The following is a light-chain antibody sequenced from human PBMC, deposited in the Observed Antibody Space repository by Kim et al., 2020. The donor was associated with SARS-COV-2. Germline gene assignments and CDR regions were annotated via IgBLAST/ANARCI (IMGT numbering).Light chain of an antibody. Sequence: ALGHTVRITCRGGSIRSYYATWYQQKPGQAPILVIYGKNNRPSGIPDRFSGSSSGNTASLTITGTQAGDEADYYCNSRDSNDNVVFGGGTQLTVL. CDR3: NSRDSNDNVV. CDR1: SIRSYY. V-gene: IGLV3-19*01. J-gene: IGLJ2*01. CDR2: GKN.